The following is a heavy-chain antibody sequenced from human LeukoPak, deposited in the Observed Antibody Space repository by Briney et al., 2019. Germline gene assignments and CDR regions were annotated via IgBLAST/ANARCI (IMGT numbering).Heavy chain of an antibody. Sequence: GGSLRLSCEGSGFSFSSYWMSWVRQAPGKGLEWVANIKQDGSEKDYVDSVKGRFTISRDTAKNSLYLQMNSLRAEDTAVYYCARIKSQGVVVPLLRSTYYFDYWGQGTLVTVSS. V-gene: IGHV3-7*01. J-gene: IGHJ4*02. CDR1: GFSFSSYW. D-gene: IGHD2-21*01. CDR3: ARIKSQGVVVPLLRSTYYFDY. CDR2: IKQDGSEK.